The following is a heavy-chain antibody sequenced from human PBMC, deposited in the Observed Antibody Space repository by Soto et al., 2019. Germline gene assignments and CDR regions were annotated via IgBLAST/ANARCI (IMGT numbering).Heavy chain of an antibody. D-gene: IGHD6-19*01. CDR2: ISCCGGST. CDR3: AKADGEQWLIPHLDN. CDR1: GFIFGNYA. J-gene: IGHJ4*02. Sequence: EEQLLESGGDFVQPGGSLRLSCVGSGFIFGNYAMSWVRQAPGKGLEWVSGISCCGGSTSYADSVKGRFTLARDDSKNTLSLHLNSLRFEDTARYFCAKADGEQWLIPHLDNWGQGTLVTVS. V-gene: IGHV3-23*01.